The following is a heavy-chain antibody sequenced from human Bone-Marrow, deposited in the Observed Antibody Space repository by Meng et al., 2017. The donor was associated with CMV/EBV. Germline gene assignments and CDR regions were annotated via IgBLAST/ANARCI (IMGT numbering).Heavy chain of an antibody. CDR1: GGTFSSYA. V-gene: IGHV1-69*10. J-gene: IGHJ3*02. CDR2: ILPILGIA. D-gene: IGHD2-21*01. Sequence: SSVKVSCKASGGTFSSYAISWVRQAPGQGLEWMGGILPILGIANYAQKYQGRVTITADKSTSTAYMELSSLRSEDTAVYYCARSDRAYCGGDCYSAFDIWGQGTMVTVSS. CDR3: ARSDRAYCGGDCYSAFDI.